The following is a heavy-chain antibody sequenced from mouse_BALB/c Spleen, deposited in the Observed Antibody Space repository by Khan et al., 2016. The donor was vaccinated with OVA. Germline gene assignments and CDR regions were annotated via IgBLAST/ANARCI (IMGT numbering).Heavy chain of an antibody. CDR1: GDSITSGY. J-gene: IGHJ3*01. D-gene: IGHD1-1*01. V-gene: IGHV3-8*02. Sequence: VQLKESGPSLVKPSQTLSLTCSVTGDSITSGYWNWIRKFPGNKLEYMGYISYSGNSYYNPSLKSRISVTRDTSKTQYYLQLNSVTTEDTATYYCACELRGFAYWGQGTLVTVSA. CDR3: ACELRGFAY. CDR2: ISYSGNS.